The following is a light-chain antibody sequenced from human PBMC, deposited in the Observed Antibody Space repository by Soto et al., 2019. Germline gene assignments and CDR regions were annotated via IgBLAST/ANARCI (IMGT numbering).Light chain of an antibody. CDR2: GTS. CDR3: QHYGSSPPSWT. CDR1: HSVSSSY. Sequence: EIVLTQSPGTLSLSPAERATLSCRASHSVSSSYLAWYQQKPGQAPRLLIYGTSSRATGIPDRFSGSGSGTDFTLTITRLEPEDVAVYYCQHYGSSPPSWTCGQGTKVEIK. J-gene: IGKJ1*01. V-gene: IGKV3-20*01.